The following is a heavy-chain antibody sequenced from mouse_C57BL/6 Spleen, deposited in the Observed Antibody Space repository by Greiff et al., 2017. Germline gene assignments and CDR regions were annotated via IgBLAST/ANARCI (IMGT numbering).Heavy chain of an antibody. D-gene: IGHD2-3*01. CDR2: INPSSGYT. Sequence: QVQLKQSGAELARPGASVKMSCKASGYTFTSYTMHWVKQRPGQGLEWIGYINPSSGYTKYNQKFKDKATLTADKSSSTAYMQLSSLTSEDSAVYYCARGSDGYYVNYFDYWGQGTTLTVSS. CDR3: ARGSDGYYVNYFDY. J-gene: IGHJ2*01. CDR1: GYTFTSYT. V-gene: IGHV1-4*01.